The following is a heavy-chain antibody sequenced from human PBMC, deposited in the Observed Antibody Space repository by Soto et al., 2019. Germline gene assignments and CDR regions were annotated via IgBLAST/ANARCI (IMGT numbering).Heavy chain of an antibody. J-gene: IGHJ4*02. CDR3: ARDDGLRTVDY. CDR1: GFSCSSYW. Sequence: PXXSLRLAFVASGFSCSSYWMAWVPQVPGKGLEWVAKIKEDGREEYYVDSAKGRFTISRDNANNLLYLQMKSLRVEDTALFYCARDDGLRTVDYWGEGTLVTVSS. CDR2: IKEDGREE. V-gene: IGHV3-7*01.